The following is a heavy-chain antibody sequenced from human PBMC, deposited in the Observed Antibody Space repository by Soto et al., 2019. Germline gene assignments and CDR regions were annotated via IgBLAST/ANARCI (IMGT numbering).Heavy chain of an antibody. CDR3: AREDPHNENPPVGNLHWFDP. D-gene: IGHD1-26*01. CDR1: GYTFTSYY. Sequence: ASVNVSCKASGYTFTSYYMHWVRQAPGQGLEWMGIINPSGGSTSYAQKFQGRVTMTRDTSTSTVYMELSSLRSEDTAVYYCAREDPHNENPPVGNLHWFDPWGQGTLVTVSS. J-gene: IGHJ5*02. CDR2: INPSGGST. V-gene: IGHV1-46*01.